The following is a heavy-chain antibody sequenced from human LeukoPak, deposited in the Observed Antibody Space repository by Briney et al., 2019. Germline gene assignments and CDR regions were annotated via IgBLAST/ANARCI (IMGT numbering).Heavy chain of an antibody. CDR2: ISSGGSTI. D-gene: IGHD2-15*01. CDR1: GFTFSDYY. CDR3: ARGHTGYCSGGSCYAPGFMFYY. V-gene: IGHV3-11*01. J-gene: IGHJ4*02. Sequence: GSLRLSCAASGFTFSDYYMSWIRQAPGKGLEWVSYISSGGSTIYYADSVKGRFTISRDNAKNSLYLQMNSLRAEDTAVYYCARGHTGYCSGGSCYAPGFMFYYWGQGTLVTVSS.